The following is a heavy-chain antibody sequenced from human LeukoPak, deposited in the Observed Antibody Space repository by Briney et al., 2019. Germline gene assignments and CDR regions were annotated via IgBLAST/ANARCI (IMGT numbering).Heavy chain of an antibody. V-gene: IGHV3-7*03. Sequence: GGSLRLSCAASGFTFSSYWMNWVRQAPGNALEWVAYIKKDGSEKYYVDSVKGRFTISRDNAKNSLYLQMNSLRAEDTAVYYCARLSSGQPFDYWGQGTLVTVSS. CDR3: ARLSSGQPFDY. J-gene: IGHJ4*02. CDR1: GFTFSSYW. CDR2: IKKDGSEK. D-gene: IGHD6-19*01.